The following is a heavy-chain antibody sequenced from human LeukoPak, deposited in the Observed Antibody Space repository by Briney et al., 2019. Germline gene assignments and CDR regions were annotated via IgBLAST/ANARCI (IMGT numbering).Heavy chain of an antibody. J-gene: IGHJ6*03. Sequence: SVKVSCKASGGTFSSYAISWVRQAPGQGLEWMGGIFPIFGTANYAQKFQGRVTITADESTSTAYMELSSLRSEDTAVYYCARGRRYSYGWEYYNYYYYMDVWGKGTTVTVSS. CDR3: ARGRRYSYGWEYYNYYYYMDV. V-gene: IGHV1-69*01. D-gene: IGHD5-18*01. CDR2: IFPIFGTA. CDR1: GGTFSSYA.